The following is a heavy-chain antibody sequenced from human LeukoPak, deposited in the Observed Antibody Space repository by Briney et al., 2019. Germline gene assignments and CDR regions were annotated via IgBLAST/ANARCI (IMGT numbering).Heavy chain of an antibody. Sequence: GESLKISCKGSRYIFTTYWIGWVRQMPGKGLEWMGIIYPGDSDTRYSPSFQGQVTMSADKSINTAYLQWSSLEASDTAVYYCARRQGCSSTSCPPDSWGQGTLVTVSS. CDR3: ARRQGCSSTSCPPDS. V-gene: IGHV5-51*01. D-gene: IGHD2-2*01. CDR1: RYIFTTYW. CDR2: IYPGDSDT. J-gene: IGHJ4*02.